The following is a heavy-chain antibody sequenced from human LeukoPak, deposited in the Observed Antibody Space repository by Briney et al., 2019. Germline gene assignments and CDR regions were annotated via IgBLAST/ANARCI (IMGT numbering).Heavy chain of an antibody. D-gene: IGHD3-22*01. CDR1: GGSFSGYY. CDR2: INHSGST. CDR3: ARGHGDSSGYSDFDY. V-gene: IGHV4-34*01. Sequence: NPSETLSLTCAVYGGSFSGYYWSWIRQPPGKGLEWIGEINHSGSTNYNPSLKSRVTISVDTSKNQFSLKLSSVTAADTAVYYCARGHGDSSGYSDFDYWGQGTLVTVSS. J-gene: IGHJ4*02.